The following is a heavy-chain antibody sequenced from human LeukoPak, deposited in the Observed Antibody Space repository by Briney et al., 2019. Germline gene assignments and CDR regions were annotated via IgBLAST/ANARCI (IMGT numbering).Heavy chain of an antibody. Sequence: PSETLSLTCAVCGGSFSGYYWSWIRQPPGKGLEWIGEINHSGSTNYNPSLKSRVTISVDTSKNQFSLKLSSVTAADTAVYYCARGRGRIQLWFDWGQGTLVTVSS. J-gene: IGHJ4*02. V-gene: IGHV4-34*01. CDR1: GGSFSGYY. CDR3: ARGRGRIQLWFD. D-gene: IGHD5-18*01. CDR2: INHSGST.